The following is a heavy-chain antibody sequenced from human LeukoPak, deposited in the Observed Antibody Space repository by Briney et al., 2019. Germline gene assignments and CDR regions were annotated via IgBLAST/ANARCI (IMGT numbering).Heavy chain of an antibody. CDR1: GFSFSTYE. D-gene: IGHD3-9*01. Sequence: GGSLRLSCAASGFSFSTYEFHWVRHAPGKGLEWVSYISASGQTIYYADSVRGRFTISRDNAKNSLYLQMNSLRGEDTAVYYCARDPIPIVFDYWGQGTLVTVSS. J-gene: IGHJ4*02. CDR2: ISASGQTI. V-gene: IGHV3-48*03. CDR3: ARDPIPIVFDY.